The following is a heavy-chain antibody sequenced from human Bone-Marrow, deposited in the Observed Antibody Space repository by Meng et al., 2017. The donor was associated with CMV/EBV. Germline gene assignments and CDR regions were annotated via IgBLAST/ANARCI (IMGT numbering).Heavy chain of an antibody. D-gene: IGHD3-3*01. Sequence: GGSMRLSCAASGFTSSSYAMSWVRPAPGKGLEWVSAISGSGGSTYYADSVKGRFTISRDNSKNTLYLQMNSLRAEDTAVYYCAKDRDFWSGYYDRYYYYGMDVWGQGTTVTVSS. J-gene: IGHJ6*01. CDR1: GFTSSSYA. CDR3: AKDRDFWSGYYDRYYYYGMDV. V-gene: IGHV3-23*01. CDR2: ISGSGGST.